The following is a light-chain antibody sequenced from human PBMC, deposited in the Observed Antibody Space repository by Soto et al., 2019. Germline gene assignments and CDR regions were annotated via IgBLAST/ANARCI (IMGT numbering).Light chain of an antibody. Sequence: PGERATLSFRTSQSVSNNYLAWYQQKPGQAPRLLIYGASSRATGIPSRFSGSGSGTEFTLTISSLQPEDFAIYYCLQHSTYPITFGQGTRLENK. V-gene: IGKV3-20*02. CDR1: QSVSNNY. CDR2: GAS. J-gene: IGKJ5*01. CDR3: LQHSTYPIT.